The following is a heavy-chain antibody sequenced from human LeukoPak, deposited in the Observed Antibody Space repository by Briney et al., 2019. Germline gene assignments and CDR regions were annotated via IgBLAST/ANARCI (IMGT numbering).Heavy chain of an antibody. CDR1: GFTFSTHS. V-gene: IGHV3-48*01. CDR3: LMVETYAYYDP. D-gene: IGHD4-23*01. Sequence: GGSLRHSCAASGFTFSTHSMVWVRQAPGKGLQCVSYISSSSSTIYYADSVKGRFTISRDNAENSVYLQMNSLRAEDTAVYYCLMVETYAYYDPWGQGTLVTVSS. CDR2: ISSSSSTI. J-gene: IGHJ5*02.